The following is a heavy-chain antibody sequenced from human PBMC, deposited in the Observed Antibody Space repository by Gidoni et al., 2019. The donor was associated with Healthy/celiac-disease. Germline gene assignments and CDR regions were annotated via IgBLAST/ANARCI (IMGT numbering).Heavy chain of an antibody. Sequence: LEWMGEINHSGSTNYNPSLKSRVTITVDTSKNQFSQKLSSVTAADTAVYYCAGGLRWLGAFDIWGQGTLVTVSS. J-gene: IGHJ3*02. CDR3: AGGLRWLGAFDI. D-gene: IGHD5-12*01. V-gene: IGHV4-34*01. CDR2: INHSGST.